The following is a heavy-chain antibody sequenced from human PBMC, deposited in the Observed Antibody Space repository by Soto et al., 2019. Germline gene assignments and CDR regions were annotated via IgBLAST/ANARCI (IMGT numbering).Heavy chain of an antibody. CDR3: ARQDYGDDVEVGYFQH. CDR1: GGSISSSIYY. V-gene: IGHV4-39*01. Sequence: QLQLQESGPGLVKPSETLSLACTVSGGSISSSIYYWAWIRQPPGKGLEWIGSINYSGSTYYNPSLKSRVIISVDTSKNQFSLKLSSVTAADTAVYYCARQDYGDDVEVGYFQHWGEGTLVTVSS. D-gene: IGHD4-17*01. J-gene: IGHJ1*01. CDR2: INYSGST.